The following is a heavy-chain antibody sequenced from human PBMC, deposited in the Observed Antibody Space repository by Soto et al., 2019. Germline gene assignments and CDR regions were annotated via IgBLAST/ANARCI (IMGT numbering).Heavy chain of an antibody. D-gene: IGHD3-22*01. Sequence: GASVKVSCKASGYTFTSYVLHWVRQAPGQRLEWMGWINAGNGNTKYSQKFQGRVTITRDTSASTAYMELSSLRSEDTAVYYCARDDSSGYYHHFDYWGQGTLVTVSS. V-gene: IGHV1-3*01. J-gene: IGHJ4*02. CDR2: INAGNGNT. CDR1: GYTFTSYV. CDR3: ARDDSSGYYHHFDY.